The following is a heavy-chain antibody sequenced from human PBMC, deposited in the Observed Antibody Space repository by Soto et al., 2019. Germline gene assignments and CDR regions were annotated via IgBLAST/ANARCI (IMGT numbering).Heavy chain of an antibody. D-gene: IGHD2-15*01. CDR3: GRQHDSLDTPYSFDT. Sequence: ASVKVSCKTSGYTFTTYAIHWVRQAPGQRLEWMGWINAGNGNTKYSQRFQDRVAITRDTSASTVHMELSSLTSEDTAVYYCGRQHDSLDTPYSFDTSGQGTLVTVSS. CDR2: INAGNGNT. CDR1: GYTFTTYA. V-gene: IGHV1-3*01. J-gene: IGHJ5*02.